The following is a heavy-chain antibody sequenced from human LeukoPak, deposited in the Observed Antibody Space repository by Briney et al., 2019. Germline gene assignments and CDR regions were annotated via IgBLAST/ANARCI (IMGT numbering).Heavy chain of an antibody. V-gene: IGHV3-11*01. CDR1: RFNFSDHY. D-gene: IGHD3-16*01. Sequence: GGSLRLSCVASRFNFSDHYMSWIRQAPGKGLEWVSYISSGGTITYHADSVKGRFTVSRDNAKKSLYLQMNSLRGEDTAVYYCARHHEYERNSYGMDARGQGTTVTVSS. CDR2: ISSGGTIT. CDR3: ARHHEYERNSYGMDA. J-gene: IGHJ6*02.